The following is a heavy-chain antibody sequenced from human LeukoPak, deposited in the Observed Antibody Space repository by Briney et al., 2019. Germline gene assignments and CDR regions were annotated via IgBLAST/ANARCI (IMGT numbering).Heavy chain of an antibody. Sequence: SETLSLTCSVSXGSMISYHWSWIRQPAGKGLEWIGRIYTTGSTDYNPSLMSRVTMSVDTSKNQFSLKLRSVTAADTAVYYCARAERTVNVFDSWGQGTIVTVSS. CDR1: XGSMISYH. CDR3: ARAERTVNVFDS. CDR2: IYTTGST. J-gene: IGHJ3*01. V-gene: IGHV4-4*07. D-gene: IGHD3-10*02.